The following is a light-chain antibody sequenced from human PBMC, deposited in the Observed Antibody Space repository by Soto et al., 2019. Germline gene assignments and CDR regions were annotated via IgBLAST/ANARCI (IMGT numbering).Light chain of an antibody. CDR2: EVS. V-gene: IGLV2-14*01. Sequence: QSALTQPASVSGSPGQSITISCTGTSSDVGGYNYVSGYQQHPDKAPKLMIYEVSNRPTGVSNRFSGSKSGNTASLNISGLQAEDEADYSCTSYTTSSTHWVFGGEPKLTVL. CDR1: SSDVGGYNY. CDR3: TSYTTSSTHWV. J-gene: IGLJ3*02.